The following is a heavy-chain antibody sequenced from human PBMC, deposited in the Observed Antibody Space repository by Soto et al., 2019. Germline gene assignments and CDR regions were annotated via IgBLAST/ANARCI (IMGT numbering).Heavy chain of an antibody. D-gene: IGHD2-2*01. CDR3: ARQGYCSSTSCYYYYGMDV. CDR2: IDPSDSYT. CDR1: GYSFTSYW. Sequence: GESLKISCKGSGYSFTSYWISWVRQMPGEGLEWMGRIDPSDSYTNYSPSFQGHVTISADKSISTAYLQWSSLKASDTAMYYCARQGYCSSTSCYYYYGMDVWGQGTTVTVSS. J-gene: IGHJ6*02. V-gene: IGHV5-10-1*01.